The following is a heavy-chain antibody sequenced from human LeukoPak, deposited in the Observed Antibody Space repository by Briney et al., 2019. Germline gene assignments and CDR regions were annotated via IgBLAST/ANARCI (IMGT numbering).Heavy chain of an antibody. CDR1: GFAPSKDG. V-gene: IGHV3-74*01. Sequence: GGSLRLSCVASGFAPSKDGMHWVRQVPGEGLEWVSRISTDGRTTGYADSVKGRFTISRDNAKNTLFLEMNNLKVEDTAVYYCASFGQQWLESYWGLGTLVTVSS. CDR2: ISTDGRTT. J-gene: IGHJ4*02. D-gene: IGHD6-19*01. CDR3: ASFGQQWLESY.